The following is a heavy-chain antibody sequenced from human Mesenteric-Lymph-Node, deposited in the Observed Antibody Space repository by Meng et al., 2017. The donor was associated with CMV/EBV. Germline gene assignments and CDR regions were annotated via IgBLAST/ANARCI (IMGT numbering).Heavy chain of an antibody. J-gene: IGHJ4*02. D-gene: IGHD6-6*01. CDR3: ARAWQLVYPLDY. V-gene: IGHV1-2*02. Sequence: ASVKVSCKASGYTFTGYYIHWVRQAPGQGLEWMGWINPNSGGTNYAQKFQGRVTMTRDTSISTAYMELSRLRSDDTAVYYCARAWQLVYPLDYWGQGTLVTVSS. CDR1: GYTFTGYY. CDR2: INPNSGGT.